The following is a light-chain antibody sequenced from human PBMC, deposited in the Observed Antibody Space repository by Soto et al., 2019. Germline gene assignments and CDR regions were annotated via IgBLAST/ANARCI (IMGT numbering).Light chain of an antibody. CDR2: KAS. Sequence: DIQMTQPPSTLSASVGDRVTITCRASESISGWLAWYQQKPGKAPKLVIFKASTLESGVPSRFSGSGSGTEFTLSISSLQPDDFATYYCQQYNSYPRTFGQGTKVEIK. CDR3: QQYNSYPRT. J-gene: IGKJ1*01. V-gene: IGKV1-5*03. CDR1: ESISGW.